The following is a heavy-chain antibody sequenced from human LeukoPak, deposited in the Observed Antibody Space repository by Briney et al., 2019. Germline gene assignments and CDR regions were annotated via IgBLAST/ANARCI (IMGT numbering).Heavy chain of an antibody. J-gene: IGHJ3*02. V-gene: IGHV3-74*01. Sequence: GGSLRLSCAASGFTFSTYWMHWVRQAPGKGLMWVSTIGLAGEYTTYADSVKGRFTISRDNAKDTLYLQMNGLRAEDTALYYCASGNSHAFDIWGQGTMVTVSS. CDR1: GFTFSTYW. CDR2: IGLAGEYT. CDR3: ASGNSHAFDI.